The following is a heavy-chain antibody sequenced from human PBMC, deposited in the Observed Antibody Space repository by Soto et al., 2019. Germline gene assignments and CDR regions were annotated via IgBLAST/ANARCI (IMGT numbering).Heavy chain of an antibody. CDR1: GGTFSSYA. J-gene: IGHJ5*02. V-gene: IGHV1-69*01. CDR3: ARDRDPGGDPLWYHWFDP. D-gene: IGHD4-17*01. CDR2: VIPIFGTA. Sequence: QVQLVQSGAEVKKPGSSVKVSCKASGGTFSSYAISWVRQAPGQGLEWMGGVIPIFGTANYAQKFQGRVTITADESTSTAYMELSSLRSEDTAVYYCARDRDPGGDPLWYHWFDPWGQGTLVTVSS.